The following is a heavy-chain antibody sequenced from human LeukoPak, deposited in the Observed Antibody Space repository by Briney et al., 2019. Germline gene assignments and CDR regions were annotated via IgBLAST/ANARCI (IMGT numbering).Heavy chain of an antibody. Sequence: SETLSLTCTVSGYSISSGYYWGWIRQPPGKGLEWIGSIYHSGSTYYNPSLKSRVTMSVDTSKNQFSLKLSSVTAADTAVCYCANYGSGSYYDYWGQGTLVTVSS. V-gene: IGHV4-38-2*02. J-gene: IGHJ4*02. CDR2: IYHSGST. CDR1: GYSISSGYY. D-gene: IGHD3-10*01. CDR3: ANYGSGSYYDY.